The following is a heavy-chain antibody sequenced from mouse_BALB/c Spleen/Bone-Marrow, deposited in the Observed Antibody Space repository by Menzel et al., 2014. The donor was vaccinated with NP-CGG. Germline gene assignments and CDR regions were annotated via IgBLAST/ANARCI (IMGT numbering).Heavy chain of an antibody. CDR1: GYAFSSYW. D-gene: IGHD2-1*01. Sequence: QVHVKQSGAELVRPGSSVKISCKASGYAFSSYWMNWVRQRPGQGLEWIGQIYPGDGDTNYSGKFKGKATLTADESSSTAYMQLSSLTSEDSAVYFCAFGNYDFDYWGQGTLSQSPQ. J-gene: IGHJ2*01. CDR2: IYPGDGDT. CDR3: AFGNYDFDY. V-gene: IGHV1-80*01.